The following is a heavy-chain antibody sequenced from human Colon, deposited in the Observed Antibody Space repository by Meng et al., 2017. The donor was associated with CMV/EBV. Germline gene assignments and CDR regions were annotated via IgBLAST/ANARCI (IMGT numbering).Heavy chain of an antibody. Sequence: TCAFFGGSFSDYYWTWIRPSPGTGLEWIGEIYHSGSTPYNPSLKSRITLSVDTSKNQFSLNLSSVTAADTAVYSCARVGLPDRFFDSWGQGTLVTVSS. CDR3: ARVGLPDRFFDS. J-gene: IGHJ4*02. V-gene: IGHV4-34*01. CDR2: IYHSGST. D-gene: IGHD3/OR15-3a*01. CDR1: GGSFSDYY.